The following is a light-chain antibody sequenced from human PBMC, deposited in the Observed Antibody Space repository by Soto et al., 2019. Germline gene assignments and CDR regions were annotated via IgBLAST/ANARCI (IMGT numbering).Light chain of an antibody. V-gene: IGKV1-5*01. CDR3: QQYNSYWT. CDR2: DAS. J-gene: IGKJ1*01. CDR1: QSISSW. Sequence: DVQMTQSPSTLSASVGGRVTITCRASQSISSWLAWYQQKPGKAPKLLIYDASSLESGVPSRFSGGGSGTEFTLTISSLQPDDFATYYCQQYNSYWTFGQGTKVDIK.